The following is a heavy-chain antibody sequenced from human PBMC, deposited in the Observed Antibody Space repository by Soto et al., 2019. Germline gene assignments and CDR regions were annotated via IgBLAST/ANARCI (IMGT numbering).Heavy chain of an antibody. J-gene: IGHJ4*02. CDR2: IRSKADGGTT. CDR3: TGGYCSGGSCYPY. Sequence: GGSLRLSCTASGFTFGDYAMSWFRQAPGKGLEWVGFIRSKADGGTTEYAASVKGRFTISRDDSKSIAYLQMNSLKTEDTAVYYCTGGYCSGGSCYPYCGQRTLVTVSS. D-gene: IGHD2-15*01. CDR1: GFTFGDYA. V-gene: IGHV3-49*03.